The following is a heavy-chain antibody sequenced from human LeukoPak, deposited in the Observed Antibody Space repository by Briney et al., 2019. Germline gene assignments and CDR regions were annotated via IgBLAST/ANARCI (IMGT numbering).Heavy chain of an antibody. V-gene: IGHV4-59*01. CDR1: GGSISSYY. J-gene: IGHJ6*03. D-gene: IGHD3-10*01. CDR2: IYYSGST. Sequence: SEALSLTCTVSGGSISSYYWSWIRQPPGKGLEWIGYIYYSGSTNYNPSLKSRVTISVDTSKNQFSLKLSSVTAADTAVYYCARVEEGYGSGRRENYYYYYMDVWGKGTTVTISS. CDR3: ARVEEGYGSGRRENYYYYYMDV.